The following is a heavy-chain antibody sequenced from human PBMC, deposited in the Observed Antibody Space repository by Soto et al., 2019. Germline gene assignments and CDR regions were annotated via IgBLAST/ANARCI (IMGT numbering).Heavy chain of an antibody. CDR1: GFTFSSYG. J-gene: IGHJ4*02. CDR2: IWYDGSNK. CDR3: ARDPGLSGRPYYFDY. D-gene: IGHD1-26*01. Sequence: GASLRLSCAASGFTFSSYGMHWVRQAPGKGLEWVAVIWYDGSNKYYADSVKGRFTISRDNSKNTLYLQMNSLRAEDTAVYYCARDPGLSGRPYYFDYWVQGTLVTVSS. V-gene: IGHV3-33*01.